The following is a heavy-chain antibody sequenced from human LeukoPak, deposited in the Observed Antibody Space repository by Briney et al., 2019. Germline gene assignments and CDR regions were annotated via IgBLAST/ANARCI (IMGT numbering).Heavy chain of an antibody. CDR3: AKDPTDFDSSGQTYFDY. V-gene: IGHV3-23*01. D-gene: IGHD3-22*01. Sequence: PGGSLRLSCAASGFTFSSYEMNWVRQAPGKGLEWVSAISTSGGRTFYADSVKGRFTISRDNSKNTLYLQMNSLKAEDTAIYYCAKDPTDFDSSGQTYFDYWGQGTLVTVSS. CDR1: GFTFSSYE. J-gene: IGHJ4*02. CDR2: ISTSGGRT.